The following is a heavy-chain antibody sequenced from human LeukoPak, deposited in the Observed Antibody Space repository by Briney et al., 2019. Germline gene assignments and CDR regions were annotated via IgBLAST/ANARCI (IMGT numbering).Heavy chain of an antibody. V-gene: IGHV1-69*05. D-gene: IGHD2-15*01. J-gene: IGHJ4*02. CDR3: VREGSELLSKNFDY. CDR1: GGTFSSYA. CDR2: IIPIFGTA. Sequence: SVKVSCKASGGTFSSYAISWVRQAPGQGLEWMGGIIPIFGTANYAQKFQGRVTITTDESTSTAYMELSSLTSDDTAMYYCVREGSELLSKNFDYWGQGTLVTVSS.